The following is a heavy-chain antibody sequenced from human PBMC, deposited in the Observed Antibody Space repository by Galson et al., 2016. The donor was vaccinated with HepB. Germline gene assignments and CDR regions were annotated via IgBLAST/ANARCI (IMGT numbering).Heavy chain of an antibody. V-gene: IGHV4-59*01. CDR2: THYSGST. D-gene: IGHD2-21*02. CDR1: GDSISKYY. CDR3: ATTYCGGDCYHVYAFDF. Sequence: ETLSLTCTVSGDSISKYYCSWIRQPPGKALEWIGYTHYSGSTDYNSSLKSRITMSVDTSKNHFSLKLSSVTAADTALYYCATTYCGGDCYHVYAFDFWGQGTMVTVSS. J-gene: IGHJ3*01.